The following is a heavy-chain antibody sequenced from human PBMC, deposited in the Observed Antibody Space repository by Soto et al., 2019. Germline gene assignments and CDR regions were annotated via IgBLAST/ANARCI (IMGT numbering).Heavy chain of an antibody. D-gene: IGHD1-26*01. J-gene: IGHJ3*02. CDR1: GGSLSSDNFF. CDR3: AREVISPATSDAFDI. Sequence: QVQLQESGPGLVKPSQTLSVTCTVSGGSLSSDNFFWSWVRQHPETGLEWVGYIYHTGAAYYNPSLNRRLTISLDTSKNRFSLSLLSVTAAYTAVYYCAREVISPATSDAFDIWGQGTMVTVSS. V-gene: IGHV4-31*03. CDR2: IYHTGAA.